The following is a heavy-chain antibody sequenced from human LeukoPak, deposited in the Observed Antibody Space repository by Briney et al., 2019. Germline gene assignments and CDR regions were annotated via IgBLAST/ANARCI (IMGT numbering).Heavy chain of an antibody. CDR3: ARARNDYDSNGFSVLDY. V-gene: IGHV3-33*01. CDR2: IWYDGSNK. CDR1: GFSFSSFG. J-gene: IGHJ4*02. Sequence: GRSLRLSCAASGFSFSSFGMLWVRQAPGKGLEWVATIWYDGSNKYYADSVKGRFTISRDNSKNTMYLQMNSLRAEDTALYYCARARNDYDSNGFSVLDYWGQGTLVTVSS. D-gene: IGHD3-22*01.